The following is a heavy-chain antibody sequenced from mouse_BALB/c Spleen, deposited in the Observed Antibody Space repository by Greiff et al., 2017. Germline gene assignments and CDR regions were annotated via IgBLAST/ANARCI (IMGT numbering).Heavy chain of an antibody. V-gene: IGHV3-8*02. J-gene: IGHJ2*01. CDR3: ARYGALYGSSYDYFDY. CDR1: GDSITSGY. CDR2: ISYSGST. Sequence: DVQLQESGPSLVKPSQTLSLTCSVTGDSITSGYWNWIRKFPGNKLEYMGYISYSGSTYYNPSLKSRISITRDTSKNQYYLQLNSVTTEDTATYYCARYGALYGSSYDYFDYWGQGTTLTVSS. D-gene: IGHD1-1*01.